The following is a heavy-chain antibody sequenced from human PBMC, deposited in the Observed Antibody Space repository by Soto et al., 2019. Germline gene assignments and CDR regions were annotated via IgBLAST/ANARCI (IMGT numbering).Heavy chain of an antibody. J-gene: IGHJ6*02. D-gene: IGHD3-3*01. Sequence: PSETLSLTCTVSGGSISSGGYYWSWIRQHPGKGLEWIGYIYYSGSTYYNPSLKSRVTISVDTSKNQFSLKLSSVTAADTAVYYCARDSSRPSLTAIFGVQEPSDSYYYGMDVWGQGTTVPVSS. CDR1: GGSISSGGYY. V-gene: IGHV4-31*03. CDR3: ARDSSRPSLTAIFGVQEPSDSYYYGMDV. CDR2: IYYSGST.